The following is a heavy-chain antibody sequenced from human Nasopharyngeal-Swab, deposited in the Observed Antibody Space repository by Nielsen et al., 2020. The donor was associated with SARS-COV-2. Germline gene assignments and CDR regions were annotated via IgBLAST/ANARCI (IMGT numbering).Heavy chain of an antibody. CDR1: GYSFTSYW. Sequence: GGSLRLSCKGSGYSFTSYWISWVRQMPGKGLEWTGRIDPSDSYTNYSPSFQGHVTISADKSISTAYLQWSSLKASDTAMYYCARPSSGWYGAFDIWGQGTMVTVSS. J-gene: IGHJ3*02. D-gene: IGHD6-19*01. CDR2: IDPSDSYT. V-gene: IGHV5-10-1*01. CDR3: ARPSSGWYGAFDI.